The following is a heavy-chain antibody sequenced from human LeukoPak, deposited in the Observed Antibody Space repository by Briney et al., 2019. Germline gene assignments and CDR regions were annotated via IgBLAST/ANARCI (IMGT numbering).Heavy chain of an antibody. V-gene: IGHV4-34*01. Sequence: SETLSLTCAVYGGSFSGYYWSWIRQPPGKGLEWIGEINHSGSTNYNPSLKSRVTISVDTSKNQFSLKLRSVTAADTAVYYCDMGVRGAFDYWGQGTLVTVSS. CDR3: DMGVRGAFDY. J-gene: IGHJ4*02. D-gene: IGHD3-10*01. CDR2: INHSGST. CDR1: GGSFSGYY.